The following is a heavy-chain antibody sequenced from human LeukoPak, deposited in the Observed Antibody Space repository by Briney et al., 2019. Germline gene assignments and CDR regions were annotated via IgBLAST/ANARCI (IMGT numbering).Heavy chain of an antibody. D-gene: IGHD3-22*01. CDR2: IYSGGST. J-gene: IGHJ4*02. CDR3: AREENYYYDSSGYYD. V-gene: IGHV3-53*01. CDR1: GFTVSSNY. Sequence: GGSLGLSCAASGFTVSSNYMSWVRQAPGKGLEWVSVIYSGGSTYYADSVKGRFTISRDNSKNTLYLQMNSLRAEDTAVYYCAREENYYYDSSGYYDWGQGTLVTVSS.